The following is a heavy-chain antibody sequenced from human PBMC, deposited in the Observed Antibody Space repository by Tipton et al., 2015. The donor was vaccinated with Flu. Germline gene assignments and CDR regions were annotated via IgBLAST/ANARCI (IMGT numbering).Heavy chain of an antibody. V-gene: IGHV4-59*08. Sequence: LRLSCTVSGGSISSYYWSWIRQPPGKGLEWIGYIYYSGSTNYNPSLKSRVTISVDTSKNQFSLKLSSVTAADTAVYYCARLDFPFDYWGQGTLVTVSS. J-gene: IGHJ4*02. D-gene: IGHD2-2*03. CDR2: IYYSGST. CDR3: ARLDFPFDY. CDR1: GGSISSYY.